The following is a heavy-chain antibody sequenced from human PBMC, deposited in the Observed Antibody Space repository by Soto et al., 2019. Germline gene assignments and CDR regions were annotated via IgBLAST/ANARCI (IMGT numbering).Heavy chain of an antibody. Sequence: EVQLVESGGGLVQPGGSLRLSCAASGFTFSSYSMNWVRQAPGEGLEWVSYISSSSSTIYYADSVKGRFTISRDNAKNSLYLHMNSLRAEDTAVYYCARVAHCSGGSCFSGDFDYWGQGTLVTVSS. CDR1: GFTFSSYS. D-gene: IGHD2-15*01. CDR2: ISSSSSTI. V-gene: IGHV3-48*01. J-gene: IGHJ4*02. CDR3: ARVAHCSGGSCFSGDFDY.